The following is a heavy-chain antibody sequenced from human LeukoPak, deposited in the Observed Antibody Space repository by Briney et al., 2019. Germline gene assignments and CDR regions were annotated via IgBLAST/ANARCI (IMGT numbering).Heavy chain of an antibody. Sequence: PSETLSLTCTVSGGSISSYYWSWVRQPPGKGLEWIGYIYYSGSTNYNPSLKSRVTISVDKSKNQFSLKLSSVTAAETAVYYCARVGRYFDWLPFDWWGEGTLVAVSS. CDR3: ARVGRYFDWLPFDW. CDR1: GGSISSYY. V-gene: IGHV4-59*01. CDR2: IYYSGST. J-gene: IGHJ4*02. D-gene: IGHD3-9*01.